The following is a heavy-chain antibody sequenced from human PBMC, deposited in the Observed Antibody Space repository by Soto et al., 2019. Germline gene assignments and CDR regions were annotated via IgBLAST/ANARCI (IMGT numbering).Heavy chain of an antibody. J-gene: IGHJ6*02. CDR2: IWYDGSNK. Sequence: HPGGSLRLSCAGSGFTLSDHYIDWVRQAPGKGLEWVAVIWYDGSNKYYAESVKGRFSISRGRSTNTVDLLMNSLRPEDTGVYYCAKEGPGGGRHFYYAMDVWGQGTTVTVSS. CDR1: GFTLSDHY. CDR3: AKEGPGGGRHFYYAMDV. D-gene: IGHD1-26*01. V-gene: IGHV3-30*02.